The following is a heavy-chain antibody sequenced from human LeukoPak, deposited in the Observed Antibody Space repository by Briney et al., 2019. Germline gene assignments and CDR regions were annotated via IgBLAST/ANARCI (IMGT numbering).Heavy chain of an antibody. CDR3: ARNAYSSSWYRVDY. D-gene: IGHD6-13*01. J-gene: IGHJ4*02. CDR2: IYQTGST. Sequence: PSETLSLTCIVSGFSISSGYYWGWIRQTPRKGLEWIGNIYQTGSTYYNPSLKSRVTISVDTSKNQFSLRLTSVTAADTAVYYCARNAYSSSWYRVDYWGQGTLVTVSS. CDR1: GFSISSGYY. V-gene: IGHV4-38-2*02.